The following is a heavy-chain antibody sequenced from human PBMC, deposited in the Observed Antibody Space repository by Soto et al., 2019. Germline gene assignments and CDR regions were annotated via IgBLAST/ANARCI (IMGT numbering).Heavy chain of an antibody. Sequence: SLRLACAASGFTFSNYERHCVRHAPGQGLEYVSGISNNGAHTDYAESVKGRFTISSDNSENTLYLQMGSLRAEDMALYYCARRGYGSRWPNVYMDVWGKGTTVTVSS. V-gene: IGHV3-64*02. CDR1: GFTFSNYE. CDR3: ARRGYGSRWPNVYMDV. J-gene: IGHJ6*03. CDR2: ISNNGAHT. D-gene: IGHD6-13*01.